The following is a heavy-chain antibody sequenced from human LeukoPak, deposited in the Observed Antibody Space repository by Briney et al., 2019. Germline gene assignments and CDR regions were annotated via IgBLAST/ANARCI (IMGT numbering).Heavy chain of an antibody. CDR1: GFAFSDSA. CDR3: TRRHYYGSGSPDWYFDN. Sequence: GGSLRLSCAASGFAFSDSAMHWVRQASGKRLEWVGRIRSKADSYATTYAASVKGRFTISRDDSKNMAYLQMDSLKTEDTAVYYCTRRHYYGSGSPDWYFDNWGRGTLVTVSS. D-gene: IGHD3-10*01. J-gene: IGHJ2*01. CDR2: IRSKADSYAT. V-gene: IGHV3-73*01.